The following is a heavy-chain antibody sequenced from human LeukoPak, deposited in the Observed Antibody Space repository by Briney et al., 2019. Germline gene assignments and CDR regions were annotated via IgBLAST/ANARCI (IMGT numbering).Heavy chain of an antibody. D-gene: IGHD4-17*01. CDR2: ISSSGGTI. J-gene: IGHJ4*02. V-gene: IGHV3-48*03. Sequence: GGSLRLSCAASGFTFSSYEMNWVRQAPGKGLEWVSYISSSGGTIYYADSVKGRFTISRDNAKNSLYLQMNSLRGEDTAVYYRTRLRYGDYGWGQGTLVTVSS. CDR3: TRLRYGDYG. CDR1: GFTFSSYE.